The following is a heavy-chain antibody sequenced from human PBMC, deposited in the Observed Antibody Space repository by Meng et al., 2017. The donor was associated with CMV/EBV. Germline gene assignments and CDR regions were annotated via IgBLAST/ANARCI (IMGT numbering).Heavy chain of an antibody. CDR2: INPNSGGT. Sequence: ASVKVSCKASGYTFTSYGISWVRQAPGQGLEWMGWINPNSGGTNYAQKFQGRVTMTRDTSISTAYMELSRLRSDDTAVYYCASDNLYSSSPYYGMDVWGQGTTVTVSS. D-gene: IGHD6-6*01. CDR1: GYTFTSYG. V-gene: IGHV1-2*02. CDR3: ASDNLYSSSPYYGMDV. J-gene: IGHJ6*02.